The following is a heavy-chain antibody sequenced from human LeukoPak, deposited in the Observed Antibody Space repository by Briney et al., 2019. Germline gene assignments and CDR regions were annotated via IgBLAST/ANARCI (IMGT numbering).Heavy chain of an antibody. D-gene: IGHD3-10*01. J-gene: IGHJ5*02. CDR2: ISGSGNTT. V-gene: IGHV3-23*01. CDR1: GFTYNRYV. CDR3: AKDRFGSGGPNWFGP. Sequence: GGCLRLACAASGFTYNRYVMNWVRQAPGEGREWVSGISGSGNTTYYADHVKGRFTISRDNSKNTLYLQMNNLRAEDTAVYYCAKDRFGSGGPNWFGPWGQGTLVTVSS.